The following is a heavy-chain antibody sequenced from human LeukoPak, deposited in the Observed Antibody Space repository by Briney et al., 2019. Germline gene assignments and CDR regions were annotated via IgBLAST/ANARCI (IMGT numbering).Heavy chain of an antibody. CDR1: GGSISTYY. CDR2: IYYSGST. D-gene: IGHD3-3*01. Sequence: PSETLSLTCTVSGGSISTYYWSWIRQPPGKGLEWIGYIYYSGSTNHNPSLKSRVTISVDTSKNQVSLKLSSVTAADTAVYYCAREQEWLKVFDIWGQGTMVTVSS. V-gene: IGHV4-59*01. J-gene: IGHJ3*02. CDR3: AREQEWLKVFDI.